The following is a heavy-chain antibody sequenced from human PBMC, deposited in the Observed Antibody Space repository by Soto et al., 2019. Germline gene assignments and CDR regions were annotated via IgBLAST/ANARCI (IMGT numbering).Heavy chain of an antibody. CDR3: VRENYYYGMDV. CDR1: GFNVSVNY. V-gene: IGHV3-53*01. J-gene: IGHJ6*02. CDR2: INGGGST. Sequence: EVQLVESGGGLIQPGGSLRLSCAASGFNVSVNYMNWVRQAPGKGLEWVPVINGGGSTNYADSVRGRFTISRDTSKNTLSLQMNSLRAEDTAVYYCVRENYYYGMDVWGQGTTVIVSS.